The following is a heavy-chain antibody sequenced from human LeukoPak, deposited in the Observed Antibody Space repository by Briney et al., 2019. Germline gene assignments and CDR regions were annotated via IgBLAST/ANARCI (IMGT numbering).Heavy chain of an antibody. CDR3: ARENSSSGYYYYYYMDV. CDR1: GFPFSSYA. CDR2: IGGSGGST. J-gene: IGHJ6*03. D-gene: IGHD6-6*01. V-gene: IGHV3-23*01. Sequence: GGSLRLSCAASGFPFSSYAMSWVRQAPGKGLEWVSAIGGSGGSTYYADSVKGRFTISRDNSKNTLYLQMNSLRAEDTAVYYCARENSSSGYYYYYYMDVWGKGTTVTVSS.